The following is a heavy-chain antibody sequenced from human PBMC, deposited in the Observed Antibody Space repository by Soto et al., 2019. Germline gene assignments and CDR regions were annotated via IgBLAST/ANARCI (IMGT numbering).Heavy chain of an antibody. CDR2: IYYSGST. J-gene: IGHJ6*02. V-gene: IGHV4-59*01. Sequence: PSETLSLTCTVSGGSISSYYWSWIRQPPGKGLEWIGYIYYSGSTNYNPSLKSRVTISVDTSKNQFSLKLSSVTAADTAVYYCARSSYYDSRGDWPLNYHYYGMAGPAQGTSVPVSS. D-gene: IGHD3-22*01. CDR1: GGSISSYY. CDR3: ARSSYYDSRGDWPLNYHYYGMAG.